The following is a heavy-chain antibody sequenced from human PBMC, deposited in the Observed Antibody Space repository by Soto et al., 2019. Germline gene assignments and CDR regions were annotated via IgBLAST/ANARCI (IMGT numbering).Heavy chain of an antibody. J-gene: IGHJ4*02. Sequence: PGGSLRLSWAASEFPFGIYTMAWVRQPPGKGLEWVSTISSTGDLIHYTDSVEGRFTVSRDNAKNTLYLQMNSLRGDDTAVYYCARALSRQYLGRGGHYCFDFWGLGTPVTVSS. D-gene: IGHD2-2*01. CDR2: ISSTGDLI. CDR1: EFPFGIYT. V-gene: IGHV3-23*01. CDR3: ARALSRQYLGRGGHYCFDF.